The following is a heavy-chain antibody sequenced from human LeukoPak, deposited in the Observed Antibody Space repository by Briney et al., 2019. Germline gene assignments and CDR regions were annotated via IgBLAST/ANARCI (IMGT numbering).Heavy chain of an antibody. Sequence: ASVKVSCKASGGTFSSYAISWVRQAPGQGLEWMGGIIPIFGTANYAQKFQGRVTITADESTSTAYMELSSLRSDDTAVYYCARETVAGFDYWGQGTLVTVSS. CDR2: IIPIFGTA. V-gene: IGHV1-69*13. J-gene: IGHJ4*02. CDR1: GGTFSSYA. D-gene: IGHD6-19*01. CDR3: ARETVAGFDY.